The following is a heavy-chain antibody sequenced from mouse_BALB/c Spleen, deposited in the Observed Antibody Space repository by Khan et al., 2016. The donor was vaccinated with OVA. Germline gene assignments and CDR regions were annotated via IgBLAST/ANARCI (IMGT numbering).Heavy chain of an antibody. Sequence: EVELVESGGGLVQPGGSLKLSCAASGFTFSGYGMSWVRQTPDKRLELVATINSNGGTSYYPDSVKGRFTISRDNAKHTLHLQMSSLKSEDTAMYYCARVYYRYDEGYWYFDVWGAGTTVTVSS. V-gene: IGHV5-6-3*01. CDR1: GFTFSGYG. J-gene: IGHJ1*01. CDR2: INSNGGTS. CDR3: ARVYYRYDEGYWYFDV. D-gene: IGHD2-14*01.